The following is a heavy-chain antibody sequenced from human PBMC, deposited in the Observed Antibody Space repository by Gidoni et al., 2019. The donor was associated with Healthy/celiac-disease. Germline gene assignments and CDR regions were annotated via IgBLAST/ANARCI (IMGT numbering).Heavy chain of an antibody. D-gene: IGHD4-17*01. CDR2: ISYDGSNK. J-gene: IGHJ4*02. V-gene: IGHV3-30*18. CDR1: GFPFSSYG. CDR3: AKDLSYGDYIDY. Sequence: QVQLVESGGGVVQPGRSLRLSCPAPGFPFSSYGMHWVRQAPGKGLEWVAVISYDGSNKYYADSVKGRFTISRDNSKNTLYLQMNSLRAEDTAVYYCAKDLSYGDYIDYWGQGTLVTVSS.